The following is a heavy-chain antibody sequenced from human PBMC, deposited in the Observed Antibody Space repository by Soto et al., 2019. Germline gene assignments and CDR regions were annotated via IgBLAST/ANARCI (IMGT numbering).Heavy chain of an antibody. Sequence: PSETLSLTCTVSGGSISSYYWSWIRQPPGKGLEWIGYIYYSGSTNYNPSLKSRVTISVDTSKNQFSLKLSSVTAADTAVYYCARDRGEDSSSWTSAYDYWGQGTLVTVS. V-gene: IGHV4-59*01. D-gene: IGHD6-13*01. CDR2: IYYSGST. J-gene: IGHJ4*02. CDR3: ARDRGEDSSSWTSAYDY. CDR1: GGSISSYY.